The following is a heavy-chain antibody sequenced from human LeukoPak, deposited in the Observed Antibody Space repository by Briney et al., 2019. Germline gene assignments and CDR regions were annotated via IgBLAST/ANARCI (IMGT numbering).Heavy chain of an antibody. Sequence: GGSLRLSCAASGFTFSSYGMHWVRQAPGKGLEWVAFIRYDGGNKYYADSVKGRFTISRDNSKNTLYLKMNSLRAEDTAVYYCAKDGGIQLLFGNPAYYFDYWGQGTLDTVSS. CDR1: GFTFSSYG. V-gene: IGHV3-30*02. CDR3: AKDGGIQLLFGNPAYYFDY. CDR2: IRYDGGNK. J-gene: IGHJ4*02. D-gene: IGHD3-10*02.